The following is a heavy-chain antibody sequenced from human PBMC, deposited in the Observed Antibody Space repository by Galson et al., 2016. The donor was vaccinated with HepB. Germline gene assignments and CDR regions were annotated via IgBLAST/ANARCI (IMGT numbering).Heavy chain of an antibody. J-gene: IGHJ4*02. Sequence: SLRLSCAASGFTFSSYTMNWVRQAPGKGLEWISSISSSSSSIYYADSVKGRFTVSRDNAKNSLFLQMYTLRAEDTAVYYCASPRGRLVMPPDYWGQGTLVTVSS. CDR2: ISSSSSSI. V-gene: IGHV3-21*01. D-gene: IGHD6-6*01. CDR1: GFTFSSYT. CDR3: ASPRGRLVMPPDY.